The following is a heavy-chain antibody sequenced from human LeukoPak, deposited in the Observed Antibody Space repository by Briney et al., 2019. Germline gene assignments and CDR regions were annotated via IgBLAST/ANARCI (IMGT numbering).Heavy chain of an antibody. J-gene: IGHJ4*02. D-gene: IGHD3-22*01. CDR1: GGSISSYY. CDR2: IYYSGST. CDR3: ARGGLTMITRRDFDY. V-gene: IGHV4-59*01. Sequence: PSETLSLTCTVPGGSISSYYWSWIRQPPGKGLEWIGYIYYSGSTNYNPSLKSRVTISVDTSKNQFSLKLSSVTAADTAVYYCARGGLTMITRRDFDYWGQGTLVTVSS.